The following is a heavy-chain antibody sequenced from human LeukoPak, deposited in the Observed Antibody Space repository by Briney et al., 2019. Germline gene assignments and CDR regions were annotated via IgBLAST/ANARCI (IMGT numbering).Heavy chain of an antibody. CDR2: IYYSGST. CDR3: ARVVPDYGGNPRGRNWFDP. V-gene: IGHV4-59*01. J-gene: IGHJ5*02. CDR1: GGSISSYY. Sequence: PSETLSLTCTVSGGSISSYYWSWIRQPPGKGLEWIGYIYYSGSTNYNPSLKSRVTISVGTSKNQFSLKLSSVTAADTAVYYCARVVPDYGGNPRGRNWFDPWGQGTLVTVSS. D-gene: IGHD4-23*01.